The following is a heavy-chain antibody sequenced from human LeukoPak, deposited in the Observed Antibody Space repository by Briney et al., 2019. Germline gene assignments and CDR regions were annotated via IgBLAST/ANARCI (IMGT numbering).Heavy chain of an antibody. CDR2: TYYRSKWYN. D-gene: IGHD1-26*01. CDR3: ARDLVWELYNWFDP. CDR1: GDSVSSNSAA. J-gene: IGHJ5*02. V-gene: IGHV6-1*01. Sequence: SQTLSLTCAISGDSVSSNSAAWNWIKQSPSRGLEWLGRTYYRSKWYNDYAVSVKSRITIDPDTSKNQFSLQLNSVTPEDTAVYYCARDLVWELYNWFDPWGQGTLVTVSS.